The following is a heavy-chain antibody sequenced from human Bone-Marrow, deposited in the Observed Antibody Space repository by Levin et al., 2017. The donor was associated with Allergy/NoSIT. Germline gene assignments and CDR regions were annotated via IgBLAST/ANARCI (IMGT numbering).Heavy chain of an antibody. Sequence: GGSLRLSCATSGCTFNFYWMSWVRQAPGQGLQWVANIKQDGSETYYVYSVEGRFTISRDNTEKSVSLQMNNLRVDATAIYYCVQGSLAASMVTHWGQGTLVTVSS. D-gene: IGHD4-17*01. CDR3: VQGSLAASMVTH. CDR1: GCTFNFYW. J-gene: IGHJ1*01. CDR2: IKQDGSET. V-gene: IGHV3-7*01.